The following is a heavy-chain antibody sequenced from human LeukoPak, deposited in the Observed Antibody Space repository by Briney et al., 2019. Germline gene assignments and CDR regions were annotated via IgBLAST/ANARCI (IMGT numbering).Heavy chain of an antibody. CDR3: ARTRGYSSGWYYFDY. CDR1: GGSISSFY. CDR2: IYTSENT. D-gene: IGHD6-19*01. Sequence: TSETLSLTCAVSGGSISSFYWSWIRQPAGKGLEWIGRIYTSENTNYNPSLKRRVTMSVDTSKNQFSLKLSSLTAADTAVYYCARTRGYSSGWYYFDYWGQGTLVTVSS. J-gene: IGHJ4*02. V-gene: IGHV4-4*07.